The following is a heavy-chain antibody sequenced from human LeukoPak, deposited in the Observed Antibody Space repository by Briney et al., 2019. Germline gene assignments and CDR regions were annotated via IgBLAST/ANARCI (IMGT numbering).Heavy chain of an antibody. V-gene: IGHV3-23*01. J-gene: IGHJ4*02. Sequence: GWSLRLSCAASGFTFSSYAMSWVRQAPGKGLEWVSAISGSGGSTYYAGSVKGRFTISRDNSKNTLYLQMNSLRAEDTAVYYCAKVSSDDILTGYYNYWGQGTLVTVSS. CDR3: AKVSSDDILTGYYNY. CDR1: GFTFSSYA. CDR2: ISGSGGST. D-gene: IGHD3-9*01.